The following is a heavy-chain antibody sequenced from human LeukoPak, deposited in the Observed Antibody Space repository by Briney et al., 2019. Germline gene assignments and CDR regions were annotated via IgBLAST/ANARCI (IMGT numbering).Heavy chain of an antibody. D-gene: IGHD3-10*01. Sequence: PGGSLRLSCAASGFTFSSYAMSWVRQAPGKGLEWVGRIKHKRDGETTDYAAPVKGRFTISRDDSKNMLYLEMNSLKIEDTAVYYCTTVTMVRDYDYWGQGTLVTVSS. CDR1: GFTFSSYA. J-gene: IGHJ4*02. CDR3: TTVTMVRDYDY. CDR2: IKHKRDGETT. V-gene: IGHV3-15*01.